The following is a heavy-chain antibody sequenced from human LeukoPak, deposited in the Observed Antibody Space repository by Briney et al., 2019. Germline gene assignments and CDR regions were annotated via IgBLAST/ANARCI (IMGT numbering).Heavy chain of an antibody. V-gene: IGHV1-18*01. CDR1: GYTFTSYG. D-gene: IGHD3-22*01. J-gene: IGHJ4*02. CDR3: ARDYYASSGSIDY. Sequence: GASVKVSCKASGYTFTSYGISWVRQAPGQGLEWMGWISAYNGNTNYAQKLQGRVTMTTDTSTSTAYVELRSLRSDDTAVYYCARDYYASSGSIDYWGQGTLVTVSS. CDR2: ISAYNGNT.